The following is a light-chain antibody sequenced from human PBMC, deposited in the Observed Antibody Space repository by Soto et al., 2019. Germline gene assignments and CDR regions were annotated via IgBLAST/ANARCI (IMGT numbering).Light chain of an antibody. Sequence: IQLTQSPGSLSASVGDRGTITCRASQSITKNLNWYQHKPGKAPELLIYQASDSQIGVPSRFSGSGSGTDFALIISGLQPEDFATYFCQQSYSSPYTFGQGTKVDIK. V-gene: IGKV1-39*01. CDR2: QAS. J-gene: IGKJ2*01. CDR1: QSITKN. CDR3: QQSYSSPYT.